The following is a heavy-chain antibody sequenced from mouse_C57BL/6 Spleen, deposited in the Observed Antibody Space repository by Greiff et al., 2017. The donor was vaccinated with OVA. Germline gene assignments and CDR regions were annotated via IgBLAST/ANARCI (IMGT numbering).Heavy chain of an antibody. D-gene: IGHD1-1*01. CDR1: GFNIKDDY. CDR2: IDPENGDT. Sequence: VQLKESGAELVRPGASVKLSCTASGFNIKDDYMHWVKQRPEQGLEWIGWIDPENGDTEYASKFQGKATITADTSSNTAYLQLSSLTSEDTAVYYCTVVATSYFDYWGQGTTLTVSA. V-gene: IGHV14-4*01. CDR3: TVVATSYFDY. J-gene: IGHJ2*01.